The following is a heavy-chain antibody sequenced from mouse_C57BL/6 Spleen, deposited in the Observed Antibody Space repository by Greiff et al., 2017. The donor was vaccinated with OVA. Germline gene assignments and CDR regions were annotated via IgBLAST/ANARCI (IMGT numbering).Heavy chain of an antibody. Sequence: DVKLVESGGGLVKPGGSLKLSCAASGFTFSSYTMSWVRQTPEKRLEWVATISGGGGNTYYPDSVKGRFTISRDNAKNTLYLQMSSLRSEDTALYDCARESWSYYFDYWGQGTTLTVSS. J-gene: IGHJ2*01. CDR2: ISGGGGNT. V-gene: IGHV5-9*01. CDR3: ARESWSYYFDY. CDR1: GFTFSSYT.